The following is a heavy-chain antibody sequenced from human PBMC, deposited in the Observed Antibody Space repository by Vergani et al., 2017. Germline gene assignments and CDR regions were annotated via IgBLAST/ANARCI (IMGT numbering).Heavy chain of an antibody. CDR3: ASTSSQLAADDAFDI. Sequence: QVQLQQWGAGLLKPSETLSLTCAVYGGSFSGYYWSWIRQPPGKGLEWIGEINHSGSTNYNPSLKSRVTISVDTSKTQFSLKLSPVTAADTAVYYCASTSSQLAADDAFDIWGQGTMVTVSS. J-gene: IGHJ3*02. D-gene: IGHD2-2*01. CDR1: GGSFSGYY. CDR2: INHSGST. V-gene: IGHV4-34*01.